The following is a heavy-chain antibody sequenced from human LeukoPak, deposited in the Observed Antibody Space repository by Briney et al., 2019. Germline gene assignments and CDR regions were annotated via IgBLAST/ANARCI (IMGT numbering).Heavy chain of an antibody. CDR3: ATGWLSRTFDY. V-gene: IGHV4-34*01. J-gene: IGHJ4*02. CDR1: GGSFSGYY. D-gene: IGHD5-24*01. Sequence: PSETLSLTCAVYGGSFSGYYWSWTRQPPGKGLEWIGEINHSGSTNYNPSLKSRVTISVDTSKNQFSLKLSSVTAADTAVYYCATGWLSRTFDYWGQGTLVTVSS. CDR2: INHSGST.